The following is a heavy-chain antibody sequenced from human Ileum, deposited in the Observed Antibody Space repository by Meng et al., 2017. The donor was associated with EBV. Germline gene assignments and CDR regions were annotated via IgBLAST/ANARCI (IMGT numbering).Heavy chain of an antibody. D-gene: IGHD2-21*02. CDR1: GYIFNNYG. Sequence: QGQLVQSGAEVKKPGASVKVSCKASGYIFNNYGVSWVRQAPGQGPEWMGWISAYNGNTNYAQNFQGRFTMTTDTSTSTAYMELRSLRSDDTAVYYCARDDCNSGYCLTYWGQGTLVTVSS. CDR3: ARDDCNSGYCLTY. CDR2: ISAYNGNT. J-gene: IGHJ4*02. V-gene: IGHV1-18*01.